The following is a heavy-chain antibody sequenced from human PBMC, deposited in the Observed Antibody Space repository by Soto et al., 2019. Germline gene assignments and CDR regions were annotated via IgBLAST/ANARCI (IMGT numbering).Heavy chain of an antibody. CDR2: ISSNGGST. D-gene: IGHD4-17*01. CDR3: VKDRTVTTAVILSYGMDV. J-gene: IGHJ6*02. Sequence: GSLRLSCSASGFTFSSYAMHWVRQAPGKGLEYVSAISSNGGSTYYADSVKGRFTISRDNSKNTLYLQMSSLRAEDTAVYYCVKDRTVTTAVILSYGMDVWGQGTTVTVSS. V-gene: IGHV3-64D*08. CDR1: GFTFSSYA.